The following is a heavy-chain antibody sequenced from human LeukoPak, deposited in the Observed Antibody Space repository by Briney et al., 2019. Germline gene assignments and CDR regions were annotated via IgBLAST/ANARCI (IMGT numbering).Heavy chain of an antibody. D-gene: IGHD5-18*01. V-gene: IGHV1-69*05. CDR3: ARGRVSGTTLVTWFDT. CDR1: GGTFSSYA. CDR2: IISISPTA. Sequence: ASVKVSCKASGGTFSSYAISWVRQAPGQGLEWLGGIISISPTANYAQKFQDRVTMNMDESTTTAFMELSSLRSDDTAVYYCARGRVSGTTLVTWFDTWGQGALLTVSS. J-gene: IGHJ5*02.